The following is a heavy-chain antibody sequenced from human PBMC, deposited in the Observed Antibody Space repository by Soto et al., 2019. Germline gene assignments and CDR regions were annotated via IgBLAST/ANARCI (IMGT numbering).Heavy chain of an antibody. CDR2: IYYSGST. D-gene: IGHD6-13*01. CDR3: ARGSTGYSSSWYMY. Sequence: PSETLSLTCTVSGGSISSYYWSWIRQPPGKGLEWIGYIYYSGSTNYNPSLKSRVTISVDTSKNQFSLKLSSVTAADTAVYYCARGSTGYSSSWYMYWGQGTLVTVS. J-gene: IGHJ4*02. V-gene: IGHV4-59*08. CDR1: GGSISSYY.